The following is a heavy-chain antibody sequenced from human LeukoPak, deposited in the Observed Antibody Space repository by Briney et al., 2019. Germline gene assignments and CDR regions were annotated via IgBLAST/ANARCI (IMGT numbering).Heavy chain of an antibody. CDR1: GYTFTGYY. CDR2: INPNSGGT. J-gene: IGHJ3*02. D-gene: IGHD3-10*01. V-gene: IGHV1-2*02. CDR3: ARSSHYYDAFDI. Sequence: GASVKVSCKASGYTFTGYYMHWVRQAPGQGLEWMGWINPNSGGTNYAQKFQGRVTMTRDTSISTAYMELSRLRTDDKAVYYCARSSHYYDAFDIWGQGTMVTFSS.